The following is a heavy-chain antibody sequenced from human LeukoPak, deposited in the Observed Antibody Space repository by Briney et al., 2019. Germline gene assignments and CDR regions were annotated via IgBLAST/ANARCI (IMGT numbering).Heavy chain of an antibody. CDR1: GFTFSSYW. CDR3: ASNKSQKKGYYYYYYMDV. Sequence: GGSLRLSCAASGFTFSSYWMSWVRQAPGKGLEWVANIKQDGSEKYYVDSVKGRFTISRDNAKNSLYLQMNSLRAEDTAVHYCASNKSQKKGYYYYYYMDVWGEGTTVTVSS. V-gene: IGHV3-7*01. CDR2: IKQDGSEK. J-gene: IGHJ6*03. D-gene: IGHD1/OR15-1a*01.